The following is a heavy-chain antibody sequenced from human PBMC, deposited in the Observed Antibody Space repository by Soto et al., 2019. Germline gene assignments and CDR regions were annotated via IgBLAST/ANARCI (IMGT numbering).Heavy chain of an antibody. CDR3: AVMTTGHPSY. Sequence: QVQLVQSGAEVKKPGSSVKVSCKASGGTFSSYAISWVRQPPGQGLEWMGGIIPIFGTANYAQKFQGRLTVTGDESTSTAYMELRSLRSEYTAVYYGAVMTTGHPSYWGQGTLVPVSS. J-gene: IGHJ4*02. V-gene: IGHV1-69*12. CDR1: GGTFSSYA. CDR2: IIPIFGTA. D-gene: IGHD4-17*01.